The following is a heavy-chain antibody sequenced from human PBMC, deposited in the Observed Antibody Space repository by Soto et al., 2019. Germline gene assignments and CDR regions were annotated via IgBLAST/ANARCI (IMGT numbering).Heavy chain of an antibody. CDR1: GYTFTGHY. J-gene: IGHJ4*02. CDR3: GRGRSGQIVVFY. Sequence: ASVKVSCKAAGYTFTGHYIHWVRQAPEQGPEWMGEIGPESGATRYAQRFQGRVTMTRDMSITTVYMELNNLSPDDTAVYYCGRGRSGQIVVFYWGQGTPVTVSS. CDR2: IGPESGAT. D-gene: IGHD1-26*01. V-gene: IGHV1-2*02.